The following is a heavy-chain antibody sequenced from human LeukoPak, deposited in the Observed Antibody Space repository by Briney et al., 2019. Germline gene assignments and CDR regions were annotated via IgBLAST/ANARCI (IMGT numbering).Heavy chain of an antibody. Sequence: PSETLSLTCTVSGGSISSSTYYWGWIRQPPGKGLEWIGNLYYSRSTYYNPSLKSRVTISVDTSKNQFSLKLSSVTAADTAVYYCARQAISGYDPPPFDSWGQGTLVTVSS. V-gene: IGHV4-39*01. CDR2: LYYSRST. D-gene: IGHD5-12*01. CDR1: GGSISSSTYY. J-gene: IGHJ4*02. CDR3: ARQAISGYDPPPFDS.